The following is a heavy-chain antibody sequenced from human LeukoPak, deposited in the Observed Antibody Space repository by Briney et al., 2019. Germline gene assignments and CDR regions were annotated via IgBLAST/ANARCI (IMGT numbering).Heavy chain of an antibody. J-gene: IGHJ4*02. CDR3: ARSGVGSWYTGEGYFDY. D-gene: IGHD6-13*01. V-gene: IGHV4-39*01. CDR1: GGSIRNSSFY. Sequence: SETLSLTCAVSGGSIRNSSFYWGWIRQPPGKGLEWIGSIYYSGSTYYNPSLKSRVTISVDTSKNQFSLKLSSVTAADTAVYYCARSGVGSWYTGEGYFDYWGQGTLVTVSS. CDR2: IYYSGST.